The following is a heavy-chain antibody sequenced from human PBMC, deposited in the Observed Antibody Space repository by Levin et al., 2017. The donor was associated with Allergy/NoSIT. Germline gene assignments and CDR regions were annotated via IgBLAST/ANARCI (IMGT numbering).Heavy chain of an antibody. V-gene: IGHV4-34*01. Sequence: GSLRLSCAVYGGSFSGYYWSWIRQPPGKGLEWIGEINHSGSTNYNPSLKSRVTISVDTSKNQFSLRLSSVTAADTAVYYCARGVSRGYNYGYYFASSMVYNWFDPWGQGTLVTVSS. CDR2: INHSGST. CDR3: ARGVSRGYNYGYYFASSMVYNWFDP. CDR1: GGSFSGYY. J-gene: IGHJ5*02. D-gene: IGHD5-18*01.